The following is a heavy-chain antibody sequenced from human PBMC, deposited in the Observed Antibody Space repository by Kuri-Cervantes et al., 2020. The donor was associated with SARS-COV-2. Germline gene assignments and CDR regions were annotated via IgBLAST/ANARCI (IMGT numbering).Heavy chain of an antibody. J-gene: IGHJ5*02. CDR2: IYTSGST. V-gene: IGHV4-61*02. CDR3: ARAAGPAARTSWFDP. D-gene: IGHD2-2*01. CDR1: GGSISSGSYY. Sequence: SETLSLTCTVSGGSISSGSYYWSWIRQPAGKGLEWIRRIYTSGSTNYNPSLKSRVTISVDTSKNQFSLKLSSVTAADTAVYYCARAAGPAARTSWFDPWGQGTLVTVSS.